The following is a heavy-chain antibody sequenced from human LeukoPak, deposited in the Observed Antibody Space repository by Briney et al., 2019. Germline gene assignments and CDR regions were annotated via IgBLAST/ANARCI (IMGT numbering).Heavy chain of an antibody. J-gene: IGHJ4*02. CDR3: ARGQTYYYDSSGYYRTDYFDY. CDR2: IIPILGIA. V-gene: IGHV1-69*04. CDR1: GGTFXXXA. Sequence: TVSCKXSGGTFXXXAISWVRQAPGQGLEWVGRIIPILGIANYAQKFQGRVTITADKSTSTAYMELSSLRSEDTAVYYCARGQTYYYDSSGYYRTDYFDYWGQGTLVTVS. D-gene: IGHD3-22*01.